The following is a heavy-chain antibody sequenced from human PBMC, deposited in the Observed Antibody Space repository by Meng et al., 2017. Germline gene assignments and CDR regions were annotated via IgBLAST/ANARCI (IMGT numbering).Heavy chain of an antibody. CDR2: TYYRSKWYN. V-gene: IGHV6-1*01. CDR3: ARGVVYAISYFDY. Sequence: VQLPQSGPGLVKPPPTLPPTCAISGDSVSSNSAAWNWIRQSPSRGLEWLGRTYYRSKWYNDYAVSVKSRITINPDTSKNQFSLQLNSVTPEDTAVYYCARGVVYAISYFDYWGQGTLVTASS. CDR1: GDSVSSNSAA. D-gene: IGHD2-8*02. J-gene: IGHJ4*02.